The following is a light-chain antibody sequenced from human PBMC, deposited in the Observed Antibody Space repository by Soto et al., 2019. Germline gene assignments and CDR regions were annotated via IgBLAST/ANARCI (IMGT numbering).Light chain of an antibody. CDR3: QQYGSSGT. CDR1: QSVSNNY. Sequence: TQSPGTLSLSPGERATLSXXASQSVSNNYLAWYQHKPGQAPRLLIYGASNRATGIPNRFSGSGSGTDFTLTISRLEPEDFAVYYCQQYGSSGTFGQGTKVEIK. V-gene: IGKV3-20*01. CDR2: GAS. J-gene: IGKJ1*01.